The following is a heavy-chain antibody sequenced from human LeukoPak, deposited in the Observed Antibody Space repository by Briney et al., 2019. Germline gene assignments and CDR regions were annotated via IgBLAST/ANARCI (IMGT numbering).Heavy chain of an antibody. CDR1: GFTFNSYW. CDR3: AKSDCDTIECKLLNF. V-gene: IGHV3-74*01. D-gene: IGHD2/OR15-2a*01. Sequence: GGSLRLSCAASGFTFNSYWMTWVRQPPGKGLVWVSRSNRDDSVTNYADSVRGRFTISRDNSKNTLSLQLSSLRAGDTAVYYCAKSDCDTIECKLLNFWGQGTLVTVSS. CDR2: SNRDDSVT. J-gene: IGHJ4*02.